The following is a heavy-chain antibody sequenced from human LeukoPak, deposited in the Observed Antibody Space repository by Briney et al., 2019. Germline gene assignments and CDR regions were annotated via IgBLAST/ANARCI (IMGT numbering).Heavy chain of an antibody. J-gene: IGHJ4*02. D-gene: IGHD4-11*01. CDR3: ARQILYSNYVFDY. Sequence: SETLSLTCTVSGGSVSSYYWSWIRQPPGKGLEWIGFIYYSGSTNYNPSLKSRVTISVDTSKNQFSLKLSSVTAADTAVYYCARQILYSNYVFDYWGQGTLVTVSS. CDR2: IYYSGST. CDR1: GGSVSSYY. V-gene: IGHV4-59*08.